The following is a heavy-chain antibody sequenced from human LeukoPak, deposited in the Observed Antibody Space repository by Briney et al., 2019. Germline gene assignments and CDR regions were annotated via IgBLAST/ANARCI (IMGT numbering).Heavy chain of an antibody. J-gene: IGHJ6*02. V-gene: IGHV1-46*01. CDR1: GYTFTSYY. D-gene: IGHD2-2*01. CDR2: INPSGGST. Sequence: ASVKVSCKASGYTFTSYYIHWVRQAPGQGLEWMGIINPSGGSTSYAQKFQGRVTMTRDTSTSTVYMELSSVRSEDTAVYYCARAKAGGTSLDVWGQGTTVTVSS. CDR3: ARAKAGGTSLDV.